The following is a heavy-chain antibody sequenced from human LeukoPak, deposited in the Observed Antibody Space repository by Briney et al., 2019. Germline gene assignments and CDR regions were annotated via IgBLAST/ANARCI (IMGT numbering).Heavy chain of an antibody. V-gene: IGHV3-7*04. J-gene: IGHJ3*02. Sequence: GGSLRLSCAASGFMFRHYWMSWVRQAPGKGLEWVANIKPEGSEKYYVDSVEGRFTVSRDNAENSLYLQMNSLRAEDTAVYYCARDQSYFDIWGQGTMVTVSS. CDR1: GFMFRHYW. CDR2: IKPEGSEK. CDR3: ARDQSYFDI.